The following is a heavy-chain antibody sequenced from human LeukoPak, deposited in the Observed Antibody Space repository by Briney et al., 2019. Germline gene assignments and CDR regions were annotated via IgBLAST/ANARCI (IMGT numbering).Heavy chain of an antibody. D-gene: IGHD3-22*01. CDR3: ARGPNSSGYYSHPFDY. V-gene: IGHV3-48*01. Sequence: GGSLRLSCGASGFTFSSYSMNWVRQAPGKGLEWVSYISSSSSTIYYADSVKGRFTISRDNAKNSLYLQMNSLRAEDTAVYYCARGPNSSGYYSHPFDYWGQGTLVTVSS. J-gene: IGHJ4*02. CDR2: ISSSSSTI. CDR1: GFTFSSYS.